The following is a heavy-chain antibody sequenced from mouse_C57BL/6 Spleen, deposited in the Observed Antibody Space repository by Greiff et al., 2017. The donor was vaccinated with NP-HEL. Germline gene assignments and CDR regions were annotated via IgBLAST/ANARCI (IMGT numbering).Heavy chain of an antibody. Sequence: EVKLQESGPELVKPGASVKISCKASGYSFTDYNMNWVKQSNGKSLEWIGVINPNYGTTSYNQKFKGKATLTVDQSSSTAYMQLNSLTSEDSAVYYCARSFITTVVATQYYFDYWGQGTTLTVSS. CDR2: INPNYGTT. D-gene: IGHD1-1*01. V-gene: IGHV1-39*01. CDR1: GYSFTDYN. CDR3: ARSFITTVVATQYYFDY. J-gene: IGHJ2*01.